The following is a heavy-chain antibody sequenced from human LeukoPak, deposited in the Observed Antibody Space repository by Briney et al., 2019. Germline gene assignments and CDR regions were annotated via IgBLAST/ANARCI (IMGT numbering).Heavy chain of an antibody. J-gene: IGHJ5*01. D-gene: IGHD1-26*01. Sequence: PGGSLRLPCAASGFTFTTYSMHWVRQVPGKGLEWVAFVSSDGRTKHYTDSVKGRFTVSRDNSKKTLFLQMDSLRPDDTAVYYCAREYTVGGLFGFWGQGALVIGSS. CDR3: AREYTVGGLFGF. CDR2: VSSDGRTK. V-gene: IGHV3-30*04. CDR1: GFTFTTYS.